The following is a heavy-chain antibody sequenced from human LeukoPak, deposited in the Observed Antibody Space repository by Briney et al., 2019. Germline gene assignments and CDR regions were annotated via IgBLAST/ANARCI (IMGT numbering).Heavy chain of an antibody. CDR2: ISGSGGSA. Sequence: PGGSLRLSCAVSGITVSNYGMNWVRQAPGKGPEWVAGISGSGGSAHYADAVKGRFTISRDNPKNTLYLQMNSLRVEDTAVYFCAKRGVVIRVILVGFHKEAYYFDSWGQGALVTVSS. J-gene: IGHJ4*02. V-gene: IGHV3-23*01. D-gene: IGHD3-22*01. CDR1: GITVSNYG. CDR3: AKRGVVIRVILVGFHKEAYYFDS.